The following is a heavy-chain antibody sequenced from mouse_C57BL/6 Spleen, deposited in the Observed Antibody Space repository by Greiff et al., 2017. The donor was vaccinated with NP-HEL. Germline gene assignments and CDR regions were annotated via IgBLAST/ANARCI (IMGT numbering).Heavy chain of an antibody. V-gene: IGHV5-4*01. D-gene: IGHD4-1*01. Sequence: EVQLVESGGGLVKPGGSLKLSCAASGFTFSSYAMSLVRQTPEKRLEWVATISDGGSYTYYPDNVKGRFTISRDNAKNNLYLQMSHLKSDDTAMDYCARGTVDFDYWAEGTTLTVSS. CDR3: ARGTVDFDY. J-gene: IGHJ2*01. CDR1: GFTFSSYA. CDR2: ISDGGSYT.